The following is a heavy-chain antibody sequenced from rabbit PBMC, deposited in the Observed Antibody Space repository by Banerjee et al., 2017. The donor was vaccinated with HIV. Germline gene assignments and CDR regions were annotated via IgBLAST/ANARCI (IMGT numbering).Heavy chain of an antibody. CDR2: IVAGSSGTT. V-gene: IGHV1S40*01. D-gene: IGHD8-1*01. J-gene: IGHJ6*01. CDR3: ARDASSSFSSYGMDL. Sequence: VESGGDLVKPGASLTLTCTASGFSFSSTYYMCWVRQAPGKGLEWIACIVAGSSGTTSYASWAKGRFTISKPSSTTVTLQMTSLTAADTATYFCARDASSSFSSYGMDLWGPGTLVTVS. CDR1: GFSFSSTYY.